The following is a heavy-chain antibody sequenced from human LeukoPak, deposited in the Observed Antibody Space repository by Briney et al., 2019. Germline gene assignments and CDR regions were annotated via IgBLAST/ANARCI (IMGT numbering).Heavy chain of an antibody. V-gene: IGHV4-61*09. Sequence: SETLSLTCTVSGGSIRSGSFYWSWNRQPAGKGLEWVGHSFTSGSNNFNSFLQSRITMSVETSKNQFSLKLSSVTAADTAVYYCASARTGRSSTWYPFDYWGQGTLVTVSS. CDR1: GGSIRSGSFY. CDR3: ASARTGRSSTWYPFDY. J-gene: IGHJ4*02. CDR2: SFTSGSN. D-gene: IGHD6-13*01.